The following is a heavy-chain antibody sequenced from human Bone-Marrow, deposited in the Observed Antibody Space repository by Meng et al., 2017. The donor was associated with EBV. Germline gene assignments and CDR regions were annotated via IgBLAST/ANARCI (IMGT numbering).Heavy chain of an antibody. CDR1: GFTFNNYA. V-gene: IGHV3-23*01. J-gene: IGHJ4*02. CDR2: ISRSGDST. D-gene: IGHD5-12*01. CDR3: APGAYGY. Sequence: EVLLLGSGAVSVQRGGSLGLSCAASGFTFNNYAMSWVRQAQGKGLEWVSAISRSGDSTYYADSVKGRFTISRDNSKNTLYLQMNSLRAEDTAVYYCAPGAYGYWGQGTLVTVSS.